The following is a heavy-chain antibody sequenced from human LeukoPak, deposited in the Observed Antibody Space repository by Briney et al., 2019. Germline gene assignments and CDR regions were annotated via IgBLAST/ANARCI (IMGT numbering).Heavy chain of an antibody. D-gene: IGHD6-19*01. Sequence: GGSLRLSCAASGFTFSAFSMNWVRQAPGEGLEWVSAISSSSSDIYYTDSVKGRFTISRDNANNFLYLQVSSLRAEDTAVYYCATGYTSGTRIDYWGQGTLVSASS. CDR2: ISSSSSDI. V-gene: IGHV3-21*01. CDR1: GFTFSAFS. J-gene: IGHJ4*02. CDR3: ATGYTSGTRIDY.